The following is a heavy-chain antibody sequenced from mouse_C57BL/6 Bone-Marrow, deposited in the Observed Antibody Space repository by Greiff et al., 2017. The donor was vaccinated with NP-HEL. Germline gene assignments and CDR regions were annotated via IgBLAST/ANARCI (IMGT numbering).Heavy chain of an antibody. Sequence: QVQLQQSGAELMKPGASVKLSCKATGYTFTGNWIEWVKQRPGPGLEWIGEILPGSGNTYYNERFKGKATFTADTSSNTAYMQLSSLTTEDSAIYYCARDYYGSSYFDYWGQGTTLTVSS. CDR1: GYTFTGNW. V-gene: IGHV1-9*01. CDR3: ARDYYGSSYFDY. CDR2: ILPGSGNT. D-gene: IGHD1-1*01. J-gene: IGHJ2*01.